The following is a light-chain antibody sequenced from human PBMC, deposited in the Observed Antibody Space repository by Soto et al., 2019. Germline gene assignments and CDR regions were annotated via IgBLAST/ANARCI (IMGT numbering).Light chain of an antibody. Sequence: QSVLTQPASVSGSPGQSITISCTGTSSDVGGYNCVSWYQQHPGKAPKLMIYEVSNRPSGVSNRFSGSKSGNTASLTISGLQAEDEADYYCSSYTSSSRWVFGGGTKLTVL. CDR2: EVS. CDR1: SSDVGGYNC. CDR3: SSYTSSSRWV. J-gene: IGLJ3*02. V-gene: IGLV2-14*01.